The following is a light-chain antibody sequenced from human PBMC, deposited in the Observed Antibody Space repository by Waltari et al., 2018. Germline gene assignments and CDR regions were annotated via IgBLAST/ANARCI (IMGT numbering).Light chain of an antibody. Sequence: QSVLTQSPSVSGAPGQGATISCTGSTSNMGAGYDVHWYQQGPGKAPKLIIYGTNTRPLGVPDRFFGSQYGTSASLAIIGLQAEDEGDYYCQSYDTTLSVVFGGGTKLTVL. CDR2: GTN. CDR1: TSNMGAGYD. V-gene: IGLV1-40*01. J-gene: IGLJ2*01. CDR3: QSYDTTLSVV.